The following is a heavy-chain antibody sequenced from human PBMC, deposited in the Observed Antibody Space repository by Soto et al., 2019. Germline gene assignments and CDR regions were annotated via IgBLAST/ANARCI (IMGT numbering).Heavy chain of an antibody. D-gene: IGHD3-10*01. CDR3: AKDGNYYYGSGDHYYGMDV. Sequence: GGSPRLSCAASGFTFDDYAMHWVRQAPGKGLEWVSGISWNSGSIGYADSVKGRFTISRDNAKNSLYLQMNSLRAEDTALYYCAKDGNYYYGSGDHYYGMDVWGQGTTVTVSS. CDR2: ISWNSGSI. J-gene: IGHJ6*02. CDR1: GFTFDDYA. V-gene: IGHV3-9*01.